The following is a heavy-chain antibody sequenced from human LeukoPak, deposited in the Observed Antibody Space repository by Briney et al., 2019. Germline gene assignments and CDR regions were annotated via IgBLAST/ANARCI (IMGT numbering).Heavy chain of an antibody. CDR1: GGSISSSSYY. Sequence: SETLSLTCTVSGGSISSSSYYWGWIRQPPGKGLEWIGSIYHSGSTYYNPSLKSRVTISVDTSKNQFSLKLSSVTAADTAVYYCARDRPCGGDCFLNDYWGQGTLVTVSS. D-gene: IGHD2-21*02. V-gene: IGHV4-39*07. CDR3: ARDRPCGGDCFLNDY. CDR2: IYHSGST. J-gene: IGHJ4*02.